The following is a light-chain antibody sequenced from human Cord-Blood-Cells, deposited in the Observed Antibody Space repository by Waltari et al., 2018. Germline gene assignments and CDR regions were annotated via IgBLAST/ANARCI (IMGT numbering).Light chain of an antibody. Sequence: SSELTQDPAVSVALAQTVRLTCHGDCLRSCYANWYQQKPGKAPVLVIYGQNNRPSGIPDRCSGSSAVNTDSLTITGAQAEDEADYYCNSRDSSGNRVFGGGTKLTVL. V-gene: IGLV3-19*01. CDR2: GQN. CDR1: CLRSCY. CDR3: NSRDSSGNRV. J-gene: IGLJ3*02.